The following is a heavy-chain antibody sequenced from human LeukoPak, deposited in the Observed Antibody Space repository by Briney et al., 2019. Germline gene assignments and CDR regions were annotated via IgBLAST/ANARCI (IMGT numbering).Heavy chain of an antibody. CDR2: IHHSGST. D-gene: IGHD3-10*01. CDR1: DYSISSGYY. J-gene: IGHJ5*02. Sequence: KPSETLSLTCSVSDYSISSGYYWAWIRQPPGKGLEWFGSIHHSGSTYYNPSLKSRVTISVDTSKNQFSLKLSSVTAADTAVYHCARDGYYGSGKWLDPWGQGTLVTVSS. CDR3: ARDGYYGSGKWLDP. V-gene: IGHV4-38-2*02.